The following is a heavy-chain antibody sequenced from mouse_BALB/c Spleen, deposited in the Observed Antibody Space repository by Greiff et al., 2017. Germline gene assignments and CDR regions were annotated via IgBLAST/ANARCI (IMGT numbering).Heavy chain of an antibody. V-gene: IGHV5-9-3*01. Sequence: DVMLVESGGGLVKPGGSLKLSCAASGFTFSSYAMSWVRQTPEKRLEWVATISSGGSYTYYPDSVKGRFTISRDNAKNTLYLQMSSLRSEDAAMYYCARHSYGNYSFDYWGQGTTLTVSS. CDR1: GFTFSSYA. J-gene: IGHJ2*01. D-gene: IGHD2-10*02. CDR3: ARHSYGNYSFDY. CDR2: ISSGGSYT.